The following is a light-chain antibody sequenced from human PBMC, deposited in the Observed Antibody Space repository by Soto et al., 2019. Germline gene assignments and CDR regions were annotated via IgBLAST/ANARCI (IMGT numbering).Light chain of an antibody. CDR3: SSYTSGSTLV. V-gene: IGLV2-14*03. J-gene: IGLJ3*02. CDR2: DVS. Sequence: QSALTQPASVSGSPGQSIAVSCTGSSSDVGASNSVSWYQHHPGKAPKLIIYDVSNRPSGVSDRFSGSKSGNTASLTISGVQAGDEADYYCSSYTSGSTLVFGGGTQLTVL. CDR1: SSDVGASNS.